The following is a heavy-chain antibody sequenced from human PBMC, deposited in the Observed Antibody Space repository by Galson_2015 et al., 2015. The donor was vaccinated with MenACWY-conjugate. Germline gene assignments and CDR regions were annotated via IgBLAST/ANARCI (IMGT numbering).Heavy chain of an antibody. CDR3: ARGVNLSTMAGY. J-gene: IGHJ4*02. Sequence: LSLTCTVSGGSISRYYWSWIRQPPGKGLEWIGYMYYSGSANYNPSLKSRVTISVDTSKNQFSLKLSSVTAADTAVYYCARGVNLSTMAGYWGQGTLVTVSS. D-gene: IGHD3-10*01. CDR1: GGSISRYY. CDR2: MYYSGSA. V-gene: IGHV4-59*01.